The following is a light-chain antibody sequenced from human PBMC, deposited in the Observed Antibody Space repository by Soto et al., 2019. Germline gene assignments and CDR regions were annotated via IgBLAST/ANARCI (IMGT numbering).Light chain of an antibody. V-gene: IGLV2-14*01. CDR3: TSYTSSTTLVL. CDR2: EVS. Sequence: QAVVTQPASVSGSPGQSITISCTGTSSDVGGYNYVSWYQHHPGNAPKLMIYEVSNRPSGVSNRFSGSKSGNTASLTISGLQAEDEADYYCTSYTSSTTLVLFGGGTKLTVL. CDR1: SSDVGGYNY. J-gene: IGLJ2*01.